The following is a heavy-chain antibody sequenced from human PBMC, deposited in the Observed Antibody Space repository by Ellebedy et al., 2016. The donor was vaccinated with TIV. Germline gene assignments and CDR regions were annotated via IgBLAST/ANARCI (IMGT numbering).Heavy chain of an antibody. D-gene: IGHD1-26*01. CDR3: ARRTGVAVGATPFDY. V-gene: IGHV5-10-1*01. Sequence: GESLKISCKGSGYSFTSYWISWVRQMPGKGLEWMGRIDPSDSYTIYSPSFQGHVTISADKSISTAYLQWSSLKASDIAMYYCARRTGVAVGATPFDYWGQGTLVTVSS. J-gene: IGHJ4*02. CDR2: IDPSDSYT. CDR1: GYSFTSYW.